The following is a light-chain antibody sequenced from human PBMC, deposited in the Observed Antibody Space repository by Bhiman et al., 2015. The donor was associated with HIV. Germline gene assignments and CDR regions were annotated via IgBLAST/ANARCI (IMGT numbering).Light chain of an antibody. V-gene: IGLV2-14*03. Sequence: QSALTQPASVSGSPGQSITISCTGTGSDVGGYNHVSWYQQHPGKAPKLIIYDVYERPSGVSDRFSGSKSGYTASLTISGLQAEDEADYYCTSYSSRNTLGVFGAGTKLTVL. CDR3: TSYSSRNTLGV. CDR1: GSDVGGYNH. CDR2: DVY. J-gene: IGLJ3*02.